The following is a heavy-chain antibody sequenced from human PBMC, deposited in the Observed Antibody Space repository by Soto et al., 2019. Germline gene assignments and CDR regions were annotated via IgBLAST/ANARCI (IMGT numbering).Heavy chain of an antibody. CDR1: GFSLSTSGVG. J-gene: IGHJ3*02. V-gene: IGHV2-5*01. CDR2: IYWNDDK. Sequence: QITLKESGPTLVKPTQTLTLTCTFSGFSLSTSGVGVGWIRQPPGKALEWLALIYWNDDKRYSPSLKSRLTITKDTSKNQVVLTMTNMDPVDTATYYCAHSRIAVAGTDAFDIWGQGTMVTVSS. CDR3: AHSRIAVAGTDAFDI. D-gene: IGHD6-19*01.